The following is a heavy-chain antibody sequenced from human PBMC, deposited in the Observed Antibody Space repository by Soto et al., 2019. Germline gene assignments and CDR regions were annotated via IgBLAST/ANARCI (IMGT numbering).Heavy chain of an antibody. Sequence: PGESLKISCKGSGYTFSSYWITWVRQMPGKGLEWMGRIDPSNSYTNYSPSFQGHVTISADKSISTAYLQWSSLKASDTAMYYCATDRGIDSLWGQGTLVTVSS. V-gene: IGHV5-10-1*01. J-gene: IGHJ4*02. CDR1: GYTFSSYW. CDR3: ATDRGIDSL. CDR2: IDPSNSYT. D-gene: IGHD3-16*02.